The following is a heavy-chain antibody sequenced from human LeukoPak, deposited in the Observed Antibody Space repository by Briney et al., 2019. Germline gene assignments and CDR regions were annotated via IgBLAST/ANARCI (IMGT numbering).Heavy chain of an antibody. CDR3: ASMREVGNAKAQFDL. CDR1: MLTVQLMH. CDR2: IYIDANT. D-gene: IGHD3-22*01. V-gene: IGHV3-53*01. Sequence: GGSQRLFCTVWMLTVQLMHKICARQAPGKGLEWVSVIYIDANTYYADSVKGRFTISRDNSKNTVFLQMNSLRVEDTAVYYCASMREVGNAKAQFDLWGSGTMVTVSS. J-gene: IGHJ2*01.